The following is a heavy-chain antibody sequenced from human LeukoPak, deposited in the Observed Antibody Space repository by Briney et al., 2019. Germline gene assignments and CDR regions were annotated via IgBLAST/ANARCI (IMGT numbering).Heavy chain of an antibody. CDR1: GGSFSGYY. Sequence: SETLSLTCAVYGGSFSGYYWSWIRQPPGKGLEWIGEINHSGSTNYNPSLKSRVTISVDTSKNQFSLKLSSVTAADTAVYYCARDSGTSGEVKFDPWGQGALVTVSS. CDR3: ARDSGTSGEVKFDP. J-gene: IGHJ5*02. V-gene: IGHV4-34*01. D-gene: IGHD3-10*01. CDR2: INHSGST.